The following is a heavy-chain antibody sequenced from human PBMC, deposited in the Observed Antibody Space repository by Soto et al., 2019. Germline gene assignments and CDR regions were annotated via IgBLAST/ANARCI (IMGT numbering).Heavy chain of an antibody. D-gene: IGHD3-22*01. Sequence: SVKVSCEASGGTFSSYAISWVRQAPGQGLEWMGGIIPIFGTANYAQKFQGRVTITADESTSTAYMELSSLRSEDTAVYYCARLYYYDSSRDYYYGMDVWGQGTTVTVSS. CDR1: GGTFSSYA. V-gene: IGHV1-69*13. J-gene: IGHJ6*02. CDR2: IIPIFGTA. CDR3: ARLYYYDSSRDYYYGMDV.